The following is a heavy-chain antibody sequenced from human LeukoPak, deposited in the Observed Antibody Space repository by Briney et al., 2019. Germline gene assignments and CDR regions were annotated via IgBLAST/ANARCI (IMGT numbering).Heavy chain of an antibody. CDR1: GFTFSDYY. V-gene: IGHV3-11*01. CDR2: ISGSGDII. Sequence: GGSLRLSCAASGFTFSDYYMSWIRRAPGKGLEWASYISGSGDIIYYPDSVKGRFTISRDNAKNSLYLQMNSLRAEDTAVYYCAHLRGRNRIDYWGQGTLVTVSS. CDR3: AHLRGRNRIDY. D-gene: IGHD1-14*01. J-gene: IGHJ4*02.